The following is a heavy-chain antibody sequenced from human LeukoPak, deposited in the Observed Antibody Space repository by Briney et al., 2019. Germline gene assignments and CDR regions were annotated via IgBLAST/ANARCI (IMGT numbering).Heavy chain of an antibody. Sequence: SVKVSCKASGGTFSIYAISWVRQAPGQGLEWMGGIIPIFGTANYAQKFQGRVTITTDESTSTAYMELSSLRSEDTAVYYCARAYYDFWSGYYETLFDYWGQGTLVTVSS. CDR2: IIPIFGTA. V-gene: IGHV1-69*05. D-gene: IGHD3-3*01. J-gene: IGHJ4*02. CDR3: ARAYYDFWSGYYETLFDY. CDR1: GGTFSIYA.